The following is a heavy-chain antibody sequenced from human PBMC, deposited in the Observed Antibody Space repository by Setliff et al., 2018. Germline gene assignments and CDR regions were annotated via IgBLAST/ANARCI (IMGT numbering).Heavy chain of an antibody. CDR1: GYTFTSYA. V-gene: IGHV1-3*01. CDR2: INAGNGNT. D-gene: IGHD2-8*01. CDR3: VRDQNGHLYYYYSMDV. Sequence: ASVKVSCKASGYTFTSYAMHWVRQAPGQRLEWMGWINAGNGNTKYSQKFQGRVTITRDTSASTAYMELSSLRSEDTAVYYCVRDQNGHLYYYYSMDVWGQGTTVTVSS. J-gene: IGHJ6*02.